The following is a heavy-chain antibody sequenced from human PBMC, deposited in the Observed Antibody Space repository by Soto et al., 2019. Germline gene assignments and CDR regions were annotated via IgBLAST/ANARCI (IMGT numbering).Heavy chain of an antibody. CDR1: GYTFTSYG. CDR3: ERPHYYGSGSSVGYCYGMAV. J-gene: IGHJ6*02. D-gene: IGHD3-10*01. V-gene: IGHV1-18*01. Sequence: QVQLVQSGAEVKKPGASVKVSCKASGYTFTSYGISWVRQARGQGLEWMGWISAYNGNTNYAQKLQGRVTMTTDTSTSATSVELGSMRSGATVVYYYERPHYYGSGSSVGYCYGMAVGGQGSTVTVSS. CDR2: ISAYNGNT.